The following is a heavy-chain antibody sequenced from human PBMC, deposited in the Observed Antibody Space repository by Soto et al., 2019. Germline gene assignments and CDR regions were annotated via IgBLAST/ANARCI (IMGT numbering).Heavy chain of an antibody. D-gene: IGHD3-22*01. Sequence: QITLKESGPTLVKPTQTLTLTCTFSGFSLSTSGVGVGWIRQPPRKALEWLALIYWDDDKRYSPSLKSRLTITKGTSKNQVVLKMTNMDPVDTATYYCAHLNYYDTSGYAFDIWGQGTMVTVSS. CDR2: IYWDDDK. J-gene: IGHJ3*02. CDR1: GFSLSTSGVG. CDR3: AHLNYYDTSGYAFDI. V-gene: IGHV2-5*02.